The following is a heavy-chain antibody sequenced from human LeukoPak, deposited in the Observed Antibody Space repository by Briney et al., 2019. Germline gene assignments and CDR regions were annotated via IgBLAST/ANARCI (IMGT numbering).Heavy chain of an antibody. Sequence: GASVKVSCKASGYTFTSYGISWVRQAPGQGLEWMGWISAYNGNTNYAQKFQGRVTITRDMSTSTVYMELSSLRSEDTAVYYCARGEFGVVTPTDYWGQGTLVTVSS. CDR2: ISAYNGNT. D-gene: IGHD3-3*01. CDR1: GYTFTSYG. V-gene: IGHV1-18*01. J-gene: IGHJ4*02. CDR3: ARGEFGVVTPTDY.